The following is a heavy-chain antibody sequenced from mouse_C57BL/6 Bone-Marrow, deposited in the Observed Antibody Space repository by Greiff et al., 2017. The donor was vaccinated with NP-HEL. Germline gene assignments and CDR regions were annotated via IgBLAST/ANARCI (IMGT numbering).Heavy chain of an antibody. J-gene: IGHJ2*01. V-gene: IGHV1-52*01. CDR2: IDPSDSAT. D-gene: IGHD2-4*01. Sequence: VQLQQPGAELVRPGSSVKLSCKASGYTFTSYWMHWVKQRPIQGLEWIGNIDPSDSATHYNQKFKDKATLTVDKSSSTAYMQLSSLTSEDSAVYYCAIYDYDTYWGQGTTLTVSS. CDR1: GYTFTSYW. CDR3: AIYDYDTY.